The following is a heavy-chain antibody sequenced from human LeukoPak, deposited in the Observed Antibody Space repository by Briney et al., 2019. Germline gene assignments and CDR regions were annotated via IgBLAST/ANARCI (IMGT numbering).Heavy chain of an antibody. V-gene: IGHV4-59*01. Sequence: SETLSLTCTVSGGSISSYYWSWIRQPPGKGLDWIGYIYYSGSTSYNPSLKSRVTISVDTSKNQFSLKLSSVTAADTAVYYCARVGSRYYDSSGYYSSWFDPWGQGTLVTVSS. CDR2: IYYSGST. D-gene: IGHD3-22*01. CDR3: ARVGSRYYDSSGYYSSWFDP. CDR1: GGSISSYY. J-gene: IGHJ5*02.